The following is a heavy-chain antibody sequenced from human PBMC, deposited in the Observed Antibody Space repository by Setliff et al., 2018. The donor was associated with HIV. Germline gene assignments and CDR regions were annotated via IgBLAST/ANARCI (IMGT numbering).Heavy chain of an antibody. J-gene: IGHJ4*02. CDR1: GITVSGIY. CDR2: IDHSGST. D-gene: IGHD3-10*01. Sequence: ESLKISCVASGITVSGIYMTWIRQPPGKGLEWIGEIDHSGSTKYHPSLKSRVTISIDTSKNKISLKLSSVTAADTAVYYCARGLNYYGSGSYLPLGYWGQGTLVTVSS. CDR3: ARGLNYYGSGSYLPLGY. V-gene: IGHV4-34*01.